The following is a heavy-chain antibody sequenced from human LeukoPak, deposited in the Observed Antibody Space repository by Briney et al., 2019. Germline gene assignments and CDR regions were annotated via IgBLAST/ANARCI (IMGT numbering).Heavy chain of an antibody. J-gene: IGHJ4*02. V-gene: IGHV3-30*18. CDR2: ISYDGSNK. CDR1: GFTFSSYG. CDR3: AKDRVNYYDLRGIDY. D-gene: IGHD3-22*01. Sequence: GGSLRLSCAASGFTFSSYGMHWVRRAPGKGLEWVAVISYDGSNKYYADSVKGRFTISRDNSKNTLYLQMNSLRAEDTAVYYCAKDRVNYYDLRGIDYWGQGTLVTVSS.